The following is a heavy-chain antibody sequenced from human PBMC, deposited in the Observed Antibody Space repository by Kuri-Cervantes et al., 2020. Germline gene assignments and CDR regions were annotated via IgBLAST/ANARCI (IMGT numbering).Heavy chain of an antibody. D-gene: IGHD2-15*01. CDR3: AKAPSTSCCEWWSFDL. V-gene: IGHV3-53*05. J-gene: IGHJ2*01. Sequence: GESLKISCAASGFTVSSSYMNWVRQVPGKGLEWVSVIHDGGSTYYADFVKGRFTISRDNSKNTLYLQMNSLRAEDTALYYCAKAPSTSCCEWWSFDLWGHGALVTVSS. CDR2: IHDGGST. CDR1: GFTVSSSY.